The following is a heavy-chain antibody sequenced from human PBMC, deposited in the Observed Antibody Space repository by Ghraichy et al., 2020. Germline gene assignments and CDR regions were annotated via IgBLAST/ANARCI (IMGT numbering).Heavy chain of an antibody. CDR1: GYTLTELS. D-gene: IGHD6-19*01. CDR2: FDPEDGET. Sequence: ASVKVSCKVSGYTLTELSMHWVRQAPGKGLEWMGGFDPEDGETIYAQKFQGRVTMTEDTSTDTAYMELSSLRSEDTAVYYCAMRGLGQQWLVRAFDIWGQGTMVTVSS. V-gene: IGHV1-24*01. J-gene: IGHJ3*02. CDR3: AMRGLGQQWLVRAFDI.